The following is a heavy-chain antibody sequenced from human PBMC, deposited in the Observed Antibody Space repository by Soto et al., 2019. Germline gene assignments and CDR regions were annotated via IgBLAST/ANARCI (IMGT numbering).Heavy chain of an antibody. CDR2: ISYDGSNK. CDR1: GFTFSSYG. D-gene: IGHD2-15*01. V-gene: IGHV3-30*18. J-gene: IGHJ5*02. Sequence: PGGSLRLSCAASGFTFSSYGMHWVRQAPGKGLEWVAVISYDGSNKYYADSVKGRFTISRDNSKNTLYLQMNSLRAEDTAVYYCAKVVVAATGYNWFDPWGQGTLVTVSS. CDR3: AKVVVAATGYNWFDP.